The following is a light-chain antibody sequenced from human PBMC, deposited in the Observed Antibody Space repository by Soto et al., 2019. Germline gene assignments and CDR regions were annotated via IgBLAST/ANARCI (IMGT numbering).Light chain of an antibody. V-gene: IGKV1-39*01. Sequence: DIQMTQSPSSLSASVGDRVTISCRASQTISTYLHWYQHKPGRAPRLLISDVSTLQSGVPGRFRGSGSETEFTLTITYLQPEDFATYYCQQSYSTPITFGQGTRLEIK. CDR2: DVS. CDR1: QTISTY. CDR3: QQSYSTPIT. J-gene: IGKJ5*01.